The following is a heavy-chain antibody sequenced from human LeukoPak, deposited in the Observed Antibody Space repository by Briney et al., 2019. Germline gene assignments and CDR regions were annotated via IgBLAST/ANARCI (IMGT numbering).Heavy chain of an antibody. CDR3: ARGLYYYASSGYYYFDY. D-gene: IGHD3-22*01. V-gene: IGHV4-61*01. CDR1: GGSVSSGSYY. CDR2: IYYSGST. J-gene: IGHJ4*02. Sequence: SETLSLTCTVSGGSVSSGSYYWSWIRQPPGKGLEWIVYIYYSGSTNDNPSLKSRVTISVDTSKNQFSLKLSSVTAADTAVYYCARGLYYYASSGYYYFDYWGQGTLVTVSS.